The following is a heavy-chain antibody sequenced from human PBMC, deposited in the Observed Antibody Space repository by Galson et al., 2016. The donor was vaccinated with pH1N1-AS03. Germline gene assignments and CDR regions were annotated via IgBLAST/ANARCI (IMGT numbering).Heavy chain of an antibody. CDR1: GIPFGDYA. D-gene: IGHD1-20*01. Sequence: LSCAVSGIPFGDYAVSWFRQAPGKGLEWVGFIRRKGFGGTTDYAASVKGRFTISRDDSKNIAYLQMSSLKIEDTAVYYCSLEYLEFYFAYWGQGTLVTVSS. V-gene: IGHV3-49*03. J-gene: IGHJ4*01. CDR2: IRRKGFGGTT. CDR3: SLEYLEFYFAY.